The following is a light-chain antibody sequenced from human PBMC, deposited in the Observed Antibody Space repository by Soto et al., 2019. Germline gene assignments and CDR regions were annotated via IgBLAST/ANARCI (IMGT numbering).Light chain of an antibody. CDR2: AAS. CDR1: QGISNY. CDR3: QQYYNVPIT. Sequence: DIQMTQSPSSLSTSVGDRVTITCRASQGISNYLAWYQQKPGKVPKLLIYAASTLQSGVPSRFSGSGSGTDFTFTISSLQSEDIATYYCQQYYNVPITFGQGTRLEIK. V-gene: IGKV1-27*01. J-gene: IGKJ5*01.